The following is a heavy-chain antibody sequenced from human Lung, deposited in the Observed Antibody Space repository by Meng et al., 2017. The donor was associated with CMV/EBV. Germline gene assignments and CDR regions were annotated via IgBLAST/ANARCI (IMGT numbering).Heavy chain of an antibody. CDR3: ARGSEESGYYYYYGMAV. J-gene: IGHJ6*02. CDR1: GGTFSSYA. V-gene: IGHV1-69*05. D-gene: IGHD3-3*01. CDR2: IIPIFGTA. Sequence: SVKVSXKASGGTFSSYAISWVRQAPGQGLERMGGIIPIFGTANYAQKFQGRVTITTDESTSTAYMELSSLRSEDTAVYYCARGSEESGYYYYYGMAVWGQGTTVTVSS.